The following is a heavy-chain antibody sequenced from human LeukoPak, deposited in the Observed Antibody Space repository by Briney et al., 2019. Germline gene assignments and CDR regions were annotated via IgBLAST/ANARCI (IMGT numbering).Heavy chain of an antibody. CDR3: AKDPRGSLERRGHFDF. D-gene: IGHD1-1*01. J-gene: IGHJ4*02. V-gene: IGHV3-23*01. CDR1: GFSFDIYA. Sequence: RPGGSLRLSCAASGFSFDIYAMTWVRQAPGKGLEWVSGISASGGSTYYADSVKGRFTISRDNSKNTVYLQMNSLRGEDTAVYYCAKDPRGSLERRGHFDFWGQGTLVTVSS. CDR2: ISASGGST.